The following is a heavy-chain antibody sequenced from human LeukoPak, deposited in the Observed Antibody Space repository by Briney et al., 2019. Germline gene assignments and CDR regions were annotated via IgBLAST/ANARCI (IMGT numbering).Heavy chain of an antibody. CDR1: GFTFSSYA. J-gene: IGHJ4*02. CDR2: ISGSGGST. CDR3: AKDNPCSG. D-gene: IGHD6-19*01. V-gene: IGHV3-23*01. Sequence: PARSLTLSSAVSGFTFSSYAMSWVRQAQGKGLEWDSAISGSGGSTNYADSVKGRFNTSRDKSKNSLFLQMNSLRAEDTAVYYCAKDNPCSGWGQGTLVTVSS.